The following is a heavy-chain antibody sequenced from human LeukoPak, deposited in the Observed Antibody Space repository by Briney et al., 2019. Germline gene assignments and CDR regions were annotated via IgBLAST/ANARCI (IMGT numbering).Heavy chain of an antibody. CDR3: ARHILPHSFDI. CDR1: GYSFTTYW. V-gene: IGHV5-10-1*01. Sequence: GESLKISCKGSGYSFTTYWITWVRQMPGKGLEWMGRIDPSDSYTDYSPSFQGHVTISADKSISTAYLQWSSLKASDTAMYYCARHILPHSFDIWGQGTVVTVSS. J-gene: IGHJ3*02. CDR2: IDPSDSYT. D-gene: IGHD3-9*01.